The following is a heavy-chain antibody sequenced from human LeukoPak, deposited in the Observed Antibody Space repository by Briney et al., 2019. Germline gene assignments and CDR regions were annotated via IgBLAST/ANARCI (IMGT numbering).Heavy chain of an antibody. V-gene: IGHV4-61*01. CDR3: ARDRVAAASLDY. CDR1: GGSVSSGSYY. D-gene: IGHD6-13*01. CDR2: IYYSGST. Sequence: SETLSLTCTVSGGSVSSGSYYWSWTRQPPGKGLEWIGYIYYSGSTNYNPSLKSRGTISVDTSENQFSLKLSSVTAADTAVYYCARDRVAAASLDYWGQGTLVTVSS. J-gene: IGHJ4*02.